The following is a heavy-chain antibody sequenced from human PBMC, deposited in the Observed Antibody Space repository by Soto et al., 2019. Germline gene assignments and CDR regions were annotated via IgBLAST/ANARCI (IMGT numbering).Heavy chain of an antibody. CDR1: GYTFTGYY. CDR2: INPNSGGT. Sequence: ASVKVSCKASGYTFTGYYMHWVRQAPGQGLEWMGWINPNSGGTNYAQKFQGRVTMTRDTSISTAYMELSRLRSDDTAVYYCARAPDYSGSYYYYYGMDVWGQGTTVTVSS. D-gene: IGHD1-26*01. J-gene: IGHJ6*02. V-gene: IGHV1-2*02. CDR3: ARAPDYSGSYYYYYGMDV.